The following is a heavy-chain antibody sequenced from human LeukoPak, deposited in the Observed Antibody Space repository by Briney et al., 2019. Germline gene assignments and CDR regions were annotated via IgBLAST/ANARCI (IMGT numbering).Heavy chain of an antibody. CDR1: GFTFRTYS. CDR3: ARAQDPLLYYSDNSGYYYNLDY. J-gene: IGHJ4*02. CDR2: ISSSGSAI. V-gene: IGHV3-48*02. D-gene: IGHD3-22*01. Sequence: PGGSLRLSCAASGFTFRTYSMSWVRRAPGKGLEWISCISSSGSAIYYADSVKGRFTISRDNVKISLSLQMNSLRDEDTAVYYCARAQDPLLYYSDNSGYYYNLDYWGQGTLVTVSS.